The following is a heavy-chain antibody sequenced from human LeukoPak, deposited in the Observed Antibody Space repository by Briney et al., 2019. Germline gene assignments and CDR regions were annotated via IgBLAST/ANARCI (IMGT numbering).Heavy chain of an antibody. CDR3: AAYSIAAVGNEYYFDY. CDR2: INHSGST. CDR1: GGSFTDYY. J-gene: IGHJ4*02. V-gene: IGHV4-34*01. Sequence: SETLSLTCAVYGGSFTDYYWSWIRQPPGKGLEWIGEINHSGSTNYNPSLKSRVTISIDTSKNQLSLKLSSVTAADTAVYYCAAYSIAAVGNEYYFDYWGQGTLVTVSS. D-gene: IGHD6-13*01.